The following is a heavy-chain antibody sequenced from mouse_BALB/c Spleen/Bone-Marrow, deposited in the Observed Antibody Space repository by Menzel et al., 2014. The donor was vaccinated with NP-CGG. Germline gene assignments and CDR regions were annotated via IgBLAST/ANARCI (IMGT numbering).Heavy chain of an antibody. CDR2: INPSTGYT. CDR1: DYTFTNYW. CDR3: ASYRFAY. Sequence: VKLVESGAELAKPGASMKMSCKASDYTFTNYWMHWVKQRPGQGLEWIGYINPSTGYTEYNQKFKDKATLTADKSSSTAYMQLSRLTSEDSAVYYCASYRFAYWGQGTLVTVSA. V-gene: IGHV1-7*01. D-gene: IGHD2-10*01. J-gene: IGHJ3*01.